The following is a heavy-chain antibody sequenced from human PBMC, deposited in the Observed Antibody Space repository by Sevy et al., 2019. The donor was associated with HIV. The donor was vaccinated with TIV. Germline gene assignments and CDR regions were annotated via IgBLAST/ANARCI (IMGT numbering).Heavy chain of an antibody. D-gene: IGHD5-12*01. CDR3: ARVASQDIVATNSIDY. CDR2: INHSGST. Sequence: SETLSLTCAVYGGSFSGYYWSWIRRPPGKGLEWIGEINHSGSTNYNPSLKSRVTISVDTSKNQFSLKLSSVTAADTAVYYCARVASQDIVATNSIDYWGQGTLVTVSS. J-gene: IGHJ4*02. V-gene: IGHV4-34*01. CDR1: GGSFSGYY.